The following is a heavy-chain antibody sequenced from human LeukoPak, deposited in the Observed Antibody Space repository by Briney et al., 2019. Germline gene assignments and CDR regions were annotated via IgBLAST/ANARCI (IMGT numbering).Heavy chain of an antibody. Sequence: GGSLRLSCAASGITFRSYGMHWVRQAPGKGLEWVAVIWYDGSNKYYADSVKGRFTISRDNSKNTLYLQMNSLRAEDTAVYYCATSGSYYRFEYWGQGTLVTVSS. CDR3: ATSGSYYRFEY. CDR1: GITFRSYG. D-gene: IGHD1-26*01. J-gene: IGHJ4*02. CDR2: IWYDGSNK. V-gene: IGHV3-33*08.